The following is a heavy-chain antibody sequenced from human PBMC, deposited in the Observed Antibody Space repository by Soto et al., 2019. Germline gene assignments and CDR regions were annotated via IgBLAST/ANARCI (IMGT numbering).Heavy chain of an antibody. Sequence: SVKVSCKASGGTFSSYAISWVRQAPGQGLEWMGGIIPIFGTANYAQKFQGRVTITADESTSTAYMELSSLRSEDTAVYYCATTEYSSSSPLYFDYWGQGTLVTVSS. D-gene: IGHD6-6*01. V-gene: IGHV1-69*13. CDR2: IIPIFGTA. CDR3: ATTEYSSSSPLYFDY. CDR1: GGTFSSYA. J-gene: IGHJ4*02.